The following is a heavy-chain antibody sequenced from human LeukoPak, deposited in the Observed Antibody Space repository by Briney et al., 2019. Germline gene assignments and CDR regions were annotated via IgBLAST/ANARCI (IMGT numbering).Heavy chain of an antibody. CDR2: ISYDGSNK. Sequence: GGSLRLSCAASGFTFSSYSIHWVRQAPGKGLEWVAVISYDGSNKYYADSVKGRFTISRDSSRNTLYLQMNSLRAEDTAVYYWAKDWVTRGWYTNFDYWGQGTLVTVSS. CDR1: GFTFSSYS. V-gene: IGHV3-30*18. D-gene: IGHD6-19*01. CDR3: AKDWVTRGWYTNFDY. J-gene: IGHJ4*02.